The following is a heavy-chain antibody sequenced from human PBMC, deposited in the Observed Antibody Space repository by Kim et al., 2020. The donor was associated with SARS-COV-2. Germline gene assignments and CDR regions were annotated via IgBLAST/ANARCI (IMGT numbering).Heavy chain of an antibody. CDR3: VTSAGYSSGWYGY. Sequence: YADSVKGRFTFSRDNSKNTLYLQMNSLRAEDTAVYYCVTSAGYSSGWYGYWGQGTLVTVSS. V-gene: IGHV3-23*01. J-gene: IGHJ4*02. D-gene: IGHD6-19*01.